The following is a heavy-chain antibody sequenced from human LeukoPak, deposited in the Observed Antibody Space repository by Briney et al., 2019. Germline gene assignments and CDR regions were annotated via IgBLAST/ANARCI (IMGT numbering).Heavy chain of an antibody. CDR1: GGSISSRNW. V-gene: IGHV4-4*02. J-gene: IGHJ4*02. Sequence: SGTLSLTCAVSGGSISSRNWWSWIRQSPGKGLEWIGEIYHSGSSNYNLSFKSRVTISVDTSKNLFSLRLTSVTAADTAIYYCARLDSSGYYPYFDYWGRGILVTVSS. CDR3: ARLDSSGYYPYFDY. D-gene: IGHD3-22*01. CDR2: IYHSGSS.